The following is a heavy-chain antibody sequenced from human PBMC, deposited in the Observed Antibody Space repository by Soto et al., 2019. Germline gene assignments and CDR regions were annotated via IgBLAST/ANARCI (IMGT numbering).Heavy chain of an antibody. CDR3: AREAF. J-gene: IGHJ4*02. CDR1: GFTFSNYW. V-gene: IGHV3-7*01. Sequence: EVQLVESGGGLVQPGGSLSLSCAASGFTFSNYWMSWVRQAPGKGLEWVANISPDGSVTYYVDSVKGRFTISRDNAKNSLYLQMNTLRVEDTALFYCAREAFWGQGTLVTVPS. D-gene: IGHD3-16*01. CDR2: ISPDGSVT.